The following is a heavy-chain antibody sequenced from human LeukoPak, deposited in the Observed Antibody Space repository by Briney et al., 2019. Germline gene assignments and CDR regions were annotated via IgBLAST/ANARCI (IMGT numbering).Heavy chain of an antibody. V-gene: IGHV3-7*03. Sequence: GGSLRLSCTSSRFTFSNFWMSWVRQAPGKGLEWVASIKHDGSEEYYVDSVKGRFTISRDNAKNSLYLQMNSLRAEDTAVYYCARRYFDYWGQGILVTVSS. CDR3: ARRYFDY. J-gene: IGHJ4*02. CDR2: IKHDGSEE. CDR1: RFTFSNFW.